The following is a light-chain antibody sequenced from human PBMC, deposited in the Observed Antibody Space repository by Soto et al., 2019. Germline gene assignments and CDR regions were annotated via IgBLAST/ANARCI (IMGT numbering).Light chain of an antibody. CDR3: QQRRYWPVT. V-gene: IGKV3-11*01. CDR2: DAS. J-gene: IGKJ1*01. Sequence: EIVLTQSAGTLSLSPGERATLSCRASQSVSSYFAWYQQKPGQAPRLLIYDASNRATGVPARFSGSGSGTDFTLTISSLEPEDFAVYYCQQRRYWPVTFGQGTKVEIK. CDR1: QSVSSY.